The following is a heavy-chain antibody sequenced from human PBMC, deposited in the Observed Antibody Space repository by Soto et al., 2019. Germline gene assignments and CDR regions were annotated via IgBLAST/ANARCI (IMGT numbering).Heavy chain of an antibody. CDR3: ARVVRFFGEHAGY. V-gene: IGHV1-8*01. CDR1: GYTFTEFD. CDR2: MNTNTGNT. Sequence: ASVKVSCKTSGYTFTEFDINWVRQAPGQGLEWMGWMNTNTGNTGYAQNFQGRVTMTRDTSISTAYMELRRLRSEDTAVYYCARVVRFFGEHAGYWGQGTLVTVSS. D-gene: IGHD3-3*01. J-gene: IGHJ4*02.